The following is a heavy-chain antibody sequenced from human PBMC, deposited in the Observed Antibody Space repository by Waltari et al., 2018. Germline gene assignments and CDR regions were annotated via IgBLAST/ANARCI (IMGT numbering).Heavy chain of an antibody. CDR1: GFTFRSYA. D-gene: IGHD6-6*01. Sequence: EVQLLESGGGLVQPGGSLRLSCAASGFTFRSYALRWVRQAPGKGLEWVSAISGSGGSTYYADSVKGRFTISRDNSKNTLYLQMNSLRAEDTAVYYCAKSIAARPYYFDYWGQGTLVTVSS. CDR3: AKSIAARPYYFDY. V-gene: IGHV3-23*01. CDR2: ISGSGGST. J-gene: IGHJ4*02.